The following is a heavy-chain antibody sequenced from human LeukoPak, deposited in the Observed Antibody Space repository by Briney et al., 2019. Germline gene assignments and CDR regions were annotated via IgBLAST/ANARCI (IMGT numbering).Heavy chain of an antibody. CDR2: INPNSGGT. CDR1: GYSFTDYY. CDR3: ARGVAAAGRRLDP. J-gene: IGHJ5*02. D-gene: IGHD6-13*01. Sequence: ASVKVSCKTTGYSFTDYYIHWVRQAPGQGFDWLGWINPNSGGTKYAQKFQDSVSMTRDTSINTAYMELSSLRLDDTAVYYCARGVAAAGRRLDPWGQGTLITVSS. V-gene: IGHV1-2*02.